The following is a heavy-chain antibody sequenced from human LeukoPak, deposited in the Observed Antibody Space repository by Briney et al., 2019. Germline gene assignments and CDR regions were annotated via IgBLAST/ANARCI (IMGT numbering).Heavy chain of an antibody. Sequence: GGSLRLSCAASGFTVSNSYMSWVRQAPGKGLEWVSVVYSGGRIYYADSVEGRFTISRDNSKNTLYLQMNSLRPDDSAVYYCAREKFLSRRSGAFDIWGQGTMVTVSS. J-gene: IGHJ3*02. CDR3: AREKFLSRRSGAFDI. CDR1: GFTVSNSY. D-gene: IGHD3-10*01. CDR2: VYSGGRI. V-gene: IGHV3-66*02.